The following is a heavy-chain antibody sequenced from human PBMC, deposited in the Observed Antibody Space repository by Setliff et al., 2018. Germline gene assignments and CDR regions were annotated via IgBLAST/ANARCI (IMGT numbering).Heavy chain of an antibody. D-gene: IGHD3-3*01. V-gene: IGHV1-18*01. CDR3: ATRTPVTFSGVVTTV. CDR1: GLTFTTFS. J-gene: IGHJ4*02. Sequence: ASVKVSCKASGLTFTTFSISWVRQAPGQGLEWMGWITNYNGKTDYARKFQDRVILTTDTSTNTAYMVLRNLRPDDKAIYYCATRTPVTFSGVVTTVWGQGSLVTVSS. CDR2: ITNYNGKT.